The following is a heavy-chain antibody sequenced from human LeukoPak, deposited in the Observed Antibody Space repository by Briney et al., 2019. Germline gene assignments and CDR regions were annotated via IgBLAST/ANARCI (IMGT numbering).Heavy chain of an antibody. CDR3: ARDHYSSGWYYFDY. CDR1: GFTFSIYE. D-gene: IGHD6-19*01. CDR2: ISSSGSTR. V-gene: IGHV3-48*03. J-gene: IGHJ4*02. Sequence: GGSLRLSCAASGFTFSIYEMNWVRQAPGKGVEWVSYISSSGSTRYYAYSVKGRFTISGSNANTSLYLQINSLRAEDTALYYCARDHYSSGWYYFDYWGQGTLVTVSS.